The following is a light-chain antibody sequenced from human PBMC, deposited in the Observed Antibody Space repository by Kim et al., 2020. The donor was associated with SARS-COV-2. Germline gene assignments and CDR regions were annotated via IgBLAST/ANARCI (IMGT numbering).Light chain of an antibody. Sequence: QSALTQPRSVSGSPGQSVTISCTGTGSDVGGYNYVSWYQQHSGKAPKLIIYDVTERPSGVPDRFSGSKSGNTASLTISGLQADDEADYYCSSYASTYKDAPFGGGTQLTVL. V-gene: IGLV2-11*01. CDR1: GSDVGGYNY. CDR2: DVT. CDR3: SSYASTYKDAP. J-gene: IGLJ3*02.